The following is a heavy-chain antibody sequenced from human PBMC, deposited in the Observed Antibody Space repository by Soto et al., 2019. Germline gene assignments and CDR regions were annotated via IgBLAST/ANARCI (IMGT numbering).Heavy chain of an antibody. V-gene: IGHV3-7*01. D-gene: IGHD6-19*01. J-gene: IGHJ6*02. CDR3: ARDGDASGWYHYGMDV. CDR2: IKQDGSEK. Sequence: EVKLVESGGGLVQPGGSLRLSCAASGFTLSPYWMNWVRQAQGKGLEWVANIKQDGSEKYYVDSVKGRFFISRDNAKNSLYLQLNSLRAEDTAVYYCARDGDASGWYHYGMDVWGQGTLVTVSS. CDR1: GFTLSPYW.